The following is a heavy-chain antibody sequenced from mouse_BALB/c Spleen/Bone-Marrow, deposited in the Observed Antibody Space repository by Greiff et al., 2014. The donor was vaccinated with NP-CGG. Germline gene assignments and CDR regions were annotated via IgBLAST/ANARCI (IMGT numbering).Heavy chain of an antibody. CDR3: SRITTATGAMGY. J-gene: IGHJ4*01. CDR1: GFSLTSYG. V-gene: IGHV2-9*02. D-gene: IGHD1-2*01. CDR2: IWADGST. Sequence: VKLQESGPGLVAPSQSLSITCTVSGFSLTSYGVHWVRQPPGKGLEWLGVIWADGSTNYNSALMSRLSISKDNSKSQVFLKMNSLQTDDTAMYYCSRITTATGAMGYWGQGTSVTVSS.